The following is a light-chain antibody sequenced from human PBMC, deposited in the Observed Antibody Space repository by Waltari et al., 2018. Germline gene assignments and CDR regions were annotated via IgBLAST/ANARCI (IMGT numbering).Light chain of an antibody. V-gene: IGKV3-11*01. J-gene: IGKJ5*01. CDR3: QQRRNWPLS. CDR1: QSINYA. CDR2: DAS. Sequence: VLTQSPATLSLSPGDRAALSCRASQSINYARARYKQSPGHTPMLHIYDASNRAPGIPARFSGSGSGTDFTLTIRSLEPEDFAVYYCQQRRNWPLSFGQGTRLEIK.